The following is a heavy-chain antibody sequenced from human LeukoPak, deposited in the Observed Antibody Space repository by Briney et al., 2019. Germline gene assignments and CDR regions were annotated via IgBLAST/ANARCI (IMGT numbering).Heavy chain of an antibody. CDR1: GGSVSTSDYY. CDR2: VFYTGKT. Sequence: SETLSPTCTVSGGSVSTSDYYWGWIRQSPVKGLEWIGDVFYTGKTNYNPSLRGRATISIDTSKNQFSLKLTYVTAADSAVYYCARVFDSWGQETLVTVSS. CDR3: ARVFDS. V-gene: IGHV4-39*07. J-gene: IGHJ4*02.